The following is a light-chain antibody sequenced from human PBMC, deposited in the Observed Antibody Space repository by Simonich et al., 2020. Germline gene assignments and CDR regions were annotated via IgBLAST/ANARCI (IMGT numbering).Light chain of an antibody. J-gene: IGKJ2*01. CDR3: QQYYSTPMYT. Sequence: DIVMTQSPDSLAVSLGERATINCKSSQSVLYSSNNKNYLAWYQQKPVQPPKLLIYWASTRESVVPDRFSGSGSGTDFTLTISSLQAEDVAVYYCQQYYSTPMYTFGQGTKLEIK. CDR2: WAS. CDR1: QSVLYSSNNKNY. V-gene: IGKV4-1*01.